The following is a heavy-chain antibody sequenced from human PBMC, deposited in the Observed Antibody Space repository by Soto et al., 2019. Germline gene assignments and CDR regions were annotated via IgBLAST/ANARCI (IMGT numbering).Heavy chain of an antibody. CDR1: GGSISGYY. D-gene: IGHD6-19*01. J-gene: IGHJ4*02. V-gene: IGHV4-59*01. CDR3: ARVGSSGWSPDY. Sequence: SETLSLTCTVSGGSISGYYWTWIRQPPGKGLEWIGYIFYSGNTNYNPSLRSRVTISVDTSKNQFSLKVNSVTTADTAMYYCARVGSSGWSPDYCGQGTLVTVSS. CDR2: IFYSGNT.